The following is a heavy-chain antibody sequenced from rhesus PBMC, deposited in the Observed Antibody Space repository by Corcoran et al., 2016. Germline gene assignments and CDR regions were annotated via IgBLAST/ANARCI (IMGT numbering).Heavy chain of an antibody. D-gene: IGHD3-3*01. J-gene: IGHJ4*01. Sequence: QLQLQESGPGLVKPSETLSLTCAVAGGSISSNYWSWNRQPHGKGLEWIGRISGSGGSTDYNPSLKSRVTISTDTSKNQFSLKLSSVTAADTAVYYCARDRPDWTGLDYWGQGVLVTVSS. CDR3: ARDRPDWTGLDY. V-gene: IGHV4-173*01. CDR1: GGSISSNY. CDR2: ISGSGGST.